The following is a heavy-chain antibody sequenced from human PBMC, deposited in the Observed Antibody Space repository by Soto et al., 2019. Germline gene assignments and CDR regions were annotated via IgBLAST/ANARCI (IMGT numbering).Heavy chain of an antibody. J-gene: IGHJ6*02. CDR1: GFTFSDYY. Sequence: GGSLRLSCAASGFTFSDYYMSWVRQAPGKGLEWVSAISGSGGSTYYADSVKGRFTISRDNSKNTLYLQMNSLRAEDTAVYYCAKKLGIDYYYYYGMDVWGQGTTVTVSS. CDR3: AKKLGIDYYYYYGMDV. D-gene: IGHD7-27*01. V-gene: IGHV3-23*01. CDR2: ISGSGGST.